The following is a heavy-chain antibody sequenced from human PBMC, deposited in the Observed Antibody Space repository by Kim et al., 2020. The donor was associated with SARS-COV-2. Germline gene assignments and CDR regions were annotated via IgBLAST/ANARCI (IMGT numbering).Heavy chain of an antibody. CDR1: GGSISSYY. D-gene: IGHD3-3*01. J-gene: IGHJ2*01. CDR3: ARSIGDFWSGYNWYFDL. Sequence: SETLSLTCTVSGGSISSYYWSWIRQPAGKGLEWIGRIYTSGSTNYNPSLKSRVTMSVDTSKNQFSLKLSSVTAADTAVYYCARSIGDFWSGYNWYFDLWGRGTLVTVSS. V-gene: IGHV4-4*07. CDR2: IYTSGST.